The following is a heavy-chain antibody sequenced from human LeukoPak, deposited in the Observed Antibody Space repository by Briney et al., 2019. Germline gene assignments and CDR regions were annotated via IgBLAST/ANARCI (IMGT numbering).Heavy chain of an antibody. CDR2: IIPIFGTA. CDR3: ARSPTYCCGDCYSGFPRYYYYYMDV. V-gene: IGHV1-69*05. CDR1: GGTFSSYA. Sequence: GASVKVSCKASGGTFSSYAISWVRQAPGQGLEWMGGIIPIFGTANYAQKFQGRVTITTDESTSTAYMELSSLRSEDTAVYYCARSPTYCCGDCYSGFPRYYYYYMDVWGKGTTVTVSS. D-gene: IGHD2-21*02. J-gene: IGHJ6*03.